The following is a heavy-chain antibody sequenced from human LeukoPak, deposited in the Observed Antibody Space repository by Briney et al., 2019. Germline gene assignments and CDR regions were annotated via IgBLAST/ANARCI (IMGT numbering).Heavy chain of an antibody. CDR1: GGSFSSYY. Sequence: SGTLSLTCTVSGGSFSSYYWSWIRQPPGKGLEWIGYIYYSGSTNYNPSLKSRVTISVDTSKNQFSLKLSSVTAADTAVYYCARAVSWTDYYYYMDVWGKGTTVTVSS. V-gene: IGHV4-59*01. CDR3: ARAVSWTDYYYYMDV. CDR2: IYYSGST. D-gene: IGHD6-13*01. J-gene: IGHJ6*03.